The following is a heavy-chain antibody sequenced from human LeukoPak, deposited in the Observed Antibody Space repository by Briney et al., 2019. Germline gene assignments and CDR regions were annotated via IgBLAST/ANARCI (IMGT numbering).Heavy chain of an antibody. V-gene: IGHV4-30-2*01. CDR3: ARVRSGSSSWPGPSAEYFQH. CDR1: GGSISSGGYC. D-gene: IGHD6-13*01. Sequence: SQTLSLTCTVSGGSISSGGYCWSWIRQPPGKGLESIGYIYHSGSTYYNPSLKSRVTISVDRSKNQFSLKLSSVTAADTAVYYCARVRSGSSSWPGPSAEYFQHWGQGTLVTVSS. J-gene: IGHJ1*01. CDR2: IYHSGST.